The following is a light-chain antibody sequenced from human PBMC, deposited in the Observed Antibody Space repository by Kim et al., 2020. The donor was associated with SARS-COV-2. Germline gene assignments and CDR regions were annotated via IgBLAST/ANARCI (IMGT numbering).Light chain of an antibody. CDR3: QQYGSAPLT. Sequence: SPRERATLSCRASQSVPSNYLAWYQQRPDQAPRLLISGASSRATDIPNRFSGSGSGTDFTLTISRLEPEDFAVYFCQQYGSAPLTFGRGTRLEIK. J-gene: IGKJ5*01. CDR2: GAS. CDR1: QSVPSNY. V-gene: IGKV3-20*01.